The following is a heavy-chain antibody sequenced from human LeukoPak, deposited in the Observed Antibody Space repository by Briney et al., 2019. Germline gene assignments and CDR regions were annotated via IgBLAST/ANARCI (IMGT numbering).Heavy chain of an antibody. V-gene: IGHV4-31*11. CDR1: GGSISSGSYR. J-gene: IGHJ1*01. D-gene: IGHD2-21*01. CDR3: AREMDAHPRIVV. CDR2: INYSGST. Sequence: TSETLSLTCAVSGGSISSGSYRWTWIRQYPGKGLEWIGYINYSGSTYYNPSLKSRVIISVDTSKNQFSLNLNSVTAADTAVYYCAREMDAHPRIVVWGQGTLVTVSS.